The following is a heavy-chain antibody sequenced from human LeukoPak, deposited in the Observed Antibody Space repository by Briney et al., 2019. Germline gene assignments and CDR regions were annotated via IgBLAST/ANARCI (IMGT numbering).Heavy chain of an antibody. D-gene: IGHD6-19*01. CDR3: AGGYSSRRGGDY. J-gene: IGHJ4*02. CDR2: VDPEDGET. Sequence: ASVKVSCKVSGYTFTDYYMHWVQQAPGKGLEWMGLVDPEDGETIYAEKFQGRVTITADTSTDTAYMELSSLRSEDTAVYYCAGGYSSRRGGDYWGQGTLVTVSS. CDR1: GYTFTDYY. V-gene: IGHV1-69-2*01.